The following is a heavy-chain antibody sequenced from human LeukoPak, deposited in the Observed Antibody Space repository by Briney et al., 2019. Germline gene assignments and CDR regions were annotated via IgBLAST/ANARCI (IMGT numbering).Heavy chain of an antibody. V-gene: IGHV3-15*01. J-gene: IGHJ6*02. CDR1: GFTFSNAW. CDR3: TTGPFDYYGSASYLANGMDV. Sequence: PGGSLRLSCAASGFTFSNAWMSRVRQAPGKGLEWVGRIKSKTDGGTTDYTAPVKGRFTISRDDSKNTLYLQMNSLKTEDTAVYYCTTGPFDYYGSASYLANGMDVWGQGTTVTVSS. D-gene: IGHD3-10*01. CDR2: IKSKTDGGTT.